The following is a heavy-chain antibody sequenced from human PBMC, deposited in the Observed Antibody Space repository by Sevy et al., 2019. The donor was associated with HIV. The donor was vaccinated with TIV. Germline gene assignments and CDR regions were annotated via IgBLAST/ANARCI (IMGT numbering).Heavy chain of an antibody. Sequence: GGSLRLSCAASGFTFSNYAMNWVRQAPGKGLEWVSGISGSGGSGDKTNYADSVKGRFTISRDDSKNSLYFQLNSLRAEDTAIYYRARKYDSSGYFDYWGQGTLVTVSS. V-gene: IGHV3-23*01. CDR3: ARKYDSSGYFDY. CDR1: GFTFSNYA. D-gene: IGHD3-22*01. CDR2: ISGSGGSGDKT. J-gene: IGHJ4*02.